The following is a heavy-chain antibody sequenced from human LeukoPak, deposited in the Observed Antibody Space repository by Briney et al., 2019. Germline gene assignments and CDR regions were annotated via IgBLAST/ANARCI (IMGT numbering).Heavy chain of an antibody. CDR1: GYTFTSYG. CDR3: ARLGDFNRSGNTFDI. J-gene: IGHJ3*02. V-gene: IGHV1-69*05. CDR2: IIPIFGTA. D-gene: IGHD2-21*01. Sequence: GASVKVSCKASGYTFTSYGISWVRQAPGQGLEWMGGIIPIFGTANYAQKFQGRVTITTDESTITAYMELSSLRSEDTAVYYCARLGDFNRSGNTFDIWGQGTMVTVSS.